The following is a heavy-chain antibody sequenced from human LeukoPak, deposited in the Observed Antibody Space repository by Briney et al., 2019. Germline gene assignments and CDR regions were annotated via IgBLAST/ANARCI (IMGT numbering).Heavy chain of an antibody. CDR3: ARDPGSYYGSGSRYYYYYYMDV. CDR1: DFTFGIYT. D-gene: IGHD3-10*01. Sequence: GGSLRLSCAASDFTFGIYTMNWVRQAPGKGLEWVSAIIAGGGSTYYADSVEGRFTISRDNSKNILYLQMNSLRAEDTAVYYCARDPGSYYGSGSRYYYYYYMDVWGKGTTVTVSS. CDR2: IIAGGGST. J-gene: IGHJ6*03. V-gene: IGHV3-23*01.